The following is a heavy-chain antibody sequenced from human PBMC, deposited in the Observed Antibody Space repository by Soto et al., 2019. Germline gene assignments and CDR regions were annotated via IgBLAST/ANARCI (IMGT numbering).Heavy chain of an antibody. CDR1: GGTFSGYT. CDR2: IIPILGIP. J-gene: IGHJ5*02. CDR3: ARGSDVSGSYYSTDNCFAP. V-gene: IGHV1-69*02. Sequence: SVKVSCKASGGTFSGYTISWVRQAPGQGLEWMGRIIPILGIPTYAQKFQGRVTITADKSTSTAYMELSSLRSEDSAVYYCARGSDVSGSYYSTDNCFAPWGQGTLVTVSS. D-gene: IGHD3-10*01.